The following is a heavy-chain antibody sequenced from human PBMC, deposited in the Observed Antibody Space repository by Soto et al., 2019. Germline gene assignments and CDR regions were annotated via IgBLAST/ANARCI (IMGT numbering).Heavy chain of an antibody. V-gene: IGHV1-18*01. J-gene: IGHJ4*02. CDR2: ISAHNGNT. CDR1: GYTFTSYG. Sequence: QVQLVQSGAEVKKPGASVKVSCKASGYTFTSYGITWVRQAPGQGLEWMGWISAHNGNTKYEQKLQGRVTMTTDTTKSTAYMELMSLRADDTDEYYCDRDVGGFPDYWGQGTLVTVSS. CDR3: DRDVGGFPDY. D-gene: IGHD3-16*01.